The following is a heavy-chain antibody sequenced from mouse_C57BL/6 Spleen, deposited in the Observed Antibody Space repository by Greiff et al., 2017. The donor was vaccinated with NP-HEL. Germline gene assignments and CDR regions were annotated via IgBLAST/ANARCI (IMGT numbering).Heavy chain of an antibody. CDR1: GFTFSDYG. D-gene: IGHD1-1*01. CDR3: ARDEYYGSSWNAMDY. CDR2: ISSGSSTI. Sequence: EVQLVESGGGLVKPGGSLKLSCAASGFTFSDYGMHWVRQAPEKGLEWVAYISSGSSTIYYADTVTGRFTISRDNAQNTLFLQMTSLRSEDTAMYYCARDEYYGSSWNAMDYWGQGTSVTVSS. V-gene: IGHV5-17*01. J-gene: IGHJ4*01.